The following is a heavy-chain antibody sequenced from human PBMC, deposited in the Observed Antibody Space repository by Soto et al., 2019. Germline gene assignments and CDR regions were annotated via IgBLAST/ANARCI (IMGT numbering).Heavy chain of an antibody. J-gene: IGHJ5*02. CDR3: ARVNYYDSSGYYSNWFDP. CDR2: IYYSGST. Sequence: ASETLSLTCTVSGGSISSYYWSWIRQPPGKGLEWIGYIYYSGSTNYNPSLKSRVTISVDTSKNQFSLKLSSVTAADTAVYYCARVNYYDSSGYYSNWFDPWGQGTLVTVSS. CDR1: GGSISSYY. D-gene: IGHD3-22*01. V-gene: IGHV4-59*01.